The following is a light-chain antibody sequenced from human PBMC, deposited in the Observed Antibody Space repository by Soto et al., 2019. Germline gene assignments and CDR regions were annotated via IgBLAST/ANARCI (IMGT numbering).Light chain of an antibody. CDR2: EVN. CDR1: NSDVGGYNY. V-gene: IGLV2-8*01. Sequence: QSVLTQPPSASGSPGQSVTISCTDTNSDVGGYNYVSWYQQYPGKAPKLIIYEVNERPSGVPDRFSGSKSGNTASLTVSGLQTADEADYYCSSYAGSNWYVYGAGSK. J-gene: IGLJ1*01. CDR3: SSYAGSNWYV.